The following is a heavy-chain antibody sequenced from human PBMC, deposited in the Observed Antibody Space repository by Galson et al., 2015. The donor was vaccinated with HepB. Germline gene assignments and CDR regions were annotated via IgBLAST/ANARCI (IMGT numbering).Heavy chain of an antibody. J-gene: IGHJ5*02. CDR3: ASVRSGSHEGNWFDP. V-gene: IGHV1-8*01. CDR1: GYTFTSYD. Sequence: SVKVSCKASGYTFTSYDINWVRQATGQGLEWMGWMNPNSGNTGYAQKFQGRVTMTRNTSISTAYMELSSLRSEDTAVYYCASVRSGSHEGNWFDPWGQGTLVTVSS. CDR2: MNPNSGNT. D-gene: IGHD1-26*01.